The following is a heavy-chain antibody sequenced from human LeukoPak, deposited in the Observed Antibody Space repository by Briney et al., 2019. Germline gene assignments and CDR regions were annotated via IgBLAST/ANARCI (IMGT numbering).Heavy chain of an antibody. V-gene: IGHV4-34*01. CDR1: GGSFSGYY. CDR3: ARDACVAVAGRCGMDV. J-gene: IGHJ6*02. CDR2: INHSGST. D-gene: IGHD6-19*01. Sequence: RSSETLSLTCAVYGGSFSGYYWSWIRQPPGKGLEWIGEINHSGSTNYNPSLKSRVTISVDTSKNQFSLKLSSVTAADTAVYYCARDACVAVAGRCGMDVWGQGTTVTVSS.